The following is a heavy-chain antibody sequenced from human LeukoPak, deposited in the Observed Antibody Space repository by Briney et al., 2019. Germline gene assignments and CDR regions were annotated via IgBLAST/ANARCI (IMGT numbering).Heavy chain of an antibody. Sequence: NPSETLSLTCTVSGGSISSYYWSWIRQPPGKGLEWIGYIYYSGSTNYNPSLKSRVTISVDTSKNQFSLKLSSVTAADTAVYYCARPRHGGWDAFDIWGQGTMVTVSS. CDR2: IYYSGST. CDR1: GGSISSYY. J-gene: IGHJ3*02. V-gene: IGHV4-59*08. CDR3: ARPRHGGWDAFDI. D-gene: IGHD3-10*01.